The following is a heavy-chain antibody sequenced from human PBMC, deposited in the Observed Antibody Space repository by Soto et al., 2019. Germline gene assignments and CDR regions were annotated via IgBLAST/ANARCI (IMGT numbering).Heavy chain of an antibody. Sequence: ASVKVSCKASGGTFSSYAISWVRQAPGQGLEWMGGIIPIFGTANYAQKFQGRVTITADESTSTAYMELSSLRSEDTAGYYCAREGSHNSHSGSLGFFDYWGQGTLVTVSS. J-gene: IGHJ4*02. CDR3: AREGSHNSHSGSLGFFDY. CDR1: GGTFSSYA. V-gene: IGHV1-69*13. D-gene: IGHD1-26*01. CDR2: IIPIFGTA.